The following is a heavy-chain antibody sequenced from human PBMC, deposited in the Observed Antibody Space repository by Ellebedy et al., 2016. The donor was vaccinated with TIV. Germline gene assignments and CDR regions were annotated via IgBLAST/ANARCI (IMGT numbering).Heavy chain of an antibody. Sequence: GESLKISCAASGFTFSNAYMNWVRQAPGKGLEWVGRIESKTAGGTILYAAPVKGRFTISRDDSKNAVYLQMDGLKTEDTAVYYCTTEVIWFGEFDDDYWGQGTLATVSS. D-gene: IGHD3-10*01. CDR3: TTEVIWFGEFDDDY. CDR2: IESKTAGGTI. J-gene: IGHJ4*02. CDR1: GFTFSNAY. V-gene: IGHV3-15*07.